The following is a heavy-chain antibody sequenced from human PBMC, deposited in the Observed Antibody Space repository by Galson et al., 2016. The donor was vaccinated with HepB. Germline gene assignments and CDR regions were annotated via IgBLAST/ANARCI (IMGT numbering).Heavy chain of an antibody. V-gene: IGHV3-33*06. Sequence: SLRLSCAASGFTFSSYAMHWVRQAPGKGLEWVAVIWYDGSHEYYADSVKGRFTISRDNSKNTVYLQMNSLSAEDTAVYYCAKNSYSSAWYPDYWGQGTLVPSPQ. CDR2: IWYDGSHE. CDR1: GFTFSSYA. J-gene: IGHJ4*02. D-gene: IGHD6-19*01. CDR3: AKNSYSSAWYPDY.